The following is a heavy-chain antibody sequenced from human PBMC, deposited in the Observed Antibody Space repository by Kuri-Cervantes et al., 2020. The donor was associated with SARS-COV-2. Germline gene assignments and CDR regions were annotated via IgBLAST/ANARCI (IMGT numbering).Heavy chain of an antibody. CDR3: AKLGFGGWFDP. V-gene: IGHV3-49*04. J-gene: IGHJ5*02. CDR1: GFTFGDYG. CDR2: IRSKIYGGTT. Sequence: GESLKISCTASGFTFGDYGMSWVRQAPGKGLERVGFIRSKIYGGTTEYAASVKGRFTISRDDSKSIAYLQMNSLKTEDTAVYYCAKLGFGGWFDPWGQGTLVTVSS. D-gene: IGHD7-27*01.